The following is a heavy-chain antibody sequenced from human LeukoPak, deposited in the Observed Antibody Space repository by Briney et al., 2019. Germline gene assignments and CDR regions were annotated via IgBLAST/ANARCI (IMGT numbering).Heavy chain of an antibody. CDR3: ARLSEANWDTFDAFDI. V-gene: IGHV5-51*01. CDR2: IYPGDSDT. CDR1: GYSFTSYW. D-gene: IGHD7-27*01. J-gene: IGHJ3*02. Sequence: GESVKISCKGSGYSFTSYWIGWVRQMPGKGLEWMGIIYPGDSDTRYSPSFQGQVTISADKSISTAYLQWSSLKASDTAMYYCARLSEANWDTFDAFDIWGQGTMVTVSS.